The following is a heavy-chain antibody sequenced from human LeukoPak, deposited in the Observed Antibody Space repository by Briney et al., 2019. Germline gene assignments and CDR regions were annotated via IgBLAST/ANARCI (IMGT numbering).Heavy chain of an antibody. CDR1: GYTFTSYY. J-gene: IGHJ5*02. CDR2: INPSGGST. V-gene: IGHV1-46*01. CDR3: ARGSSGGDGDYRLKNWFDP. Sequence: RASVKVSCKASGYTFTSYYMHWVRQAPGQGLEWMGIINPSGGSTSYAQKFQGRVTMTRDTSTSTVYMERSSLRSEDTAVYYCARGSSGGDGDYRLKNWFDPWGQGTLVTVSS. D-gene: IGHD2-21*02.